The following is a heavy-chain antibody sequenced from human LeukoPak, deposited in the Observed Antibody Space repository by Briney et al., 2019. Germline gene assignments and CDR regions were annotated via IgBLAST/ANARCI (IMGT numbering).Heavy chain of an antibody. Sequence: GASLRLSCAASGFTFSSYAMSWVRQAPGKGLEWVSATSGSGGSTYYADSVKGRLTISRDNSKNTLYLQMNSLRAEDTAVYYCAKVYDYVWGSYRDFDYWGQGTLVTVSS. CDR2: TSGSGGST. CDR1: GFTFSSYA. D-gene: IGHD3-16*02. V-gene: IGHV3-23*01. J-gene: IGHJ4*02. CDR3: AKVYDYVWGSYRDFDY.